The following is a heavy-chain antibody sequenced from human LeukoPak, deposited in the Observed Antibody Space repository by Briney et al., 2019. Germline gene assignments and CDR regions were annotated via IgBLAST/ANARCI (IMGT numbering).Heavy chain of an antibody. J-gene: IGHJ4*02. D-gene: IGHD5-18*01. CDR2: ISYDGSNK. V-gene: IGHV3-30*04. Sequence: GGSLRLSCAASGFTFSSYAMHWVRQAPGKGLEWVAVISYDGSNKYYADSVKGRFTISRDNSKNTLYLQMNSLRAEDTAVYYCAKDGGTAMVTSDYFDYWGRGTLVTVSS. CDR3: AKDGGTAMVTSDYFDY. CDR1: GFTFSSYA.